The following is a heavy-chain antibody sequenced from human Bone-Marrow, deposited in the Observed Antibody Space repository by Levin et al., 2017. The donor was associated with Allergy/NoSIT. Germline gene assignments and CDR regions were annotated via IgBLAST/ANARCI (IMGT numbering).Heavy chain of an antibody. CDR2: IYPGDSAT. D-gene: IGHD4-17*01. J-gene: IGHJ3*02. CDR3: ARDYYGDYRGSFDM. CDR1: GSNFNSYW. Sequence: GESLKISCKASGSNFNSYWIAWVRQMLGKRLEYLGIIYPGDSATRSSPSFQGQVTISVDKSITTAYLQWRSLKASDTGMYYCARDYYGDYRGSFDMWGQGTMVTVSS. V-gene: IGHV5-51*01.